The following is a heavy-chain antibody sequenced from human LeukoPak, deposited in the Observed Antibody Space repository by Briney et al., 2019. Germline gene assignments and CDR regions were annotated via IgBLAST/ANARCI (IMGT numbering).Heavy chain of an antibody. Sequence: SEILSLTCTVSGGSISSSSYYWGWIRQPPGKGLEWIGSISYSGSTYYNPSLKSRVTISVDTSKNQFSLKLSSVTAADTAVYYCARGYCSGGSCYSYYYYNYMDVWGKGTTVTVSS. J-gene: IGHJ6*03. V-gene: IGHV4-39*07. CDR1: GGSISSSSYY. CDR3: ARGYCSGGSCYSYYYYNYMDV. CDR2: ISYSGST. D-gene: IGHD2-15*01.